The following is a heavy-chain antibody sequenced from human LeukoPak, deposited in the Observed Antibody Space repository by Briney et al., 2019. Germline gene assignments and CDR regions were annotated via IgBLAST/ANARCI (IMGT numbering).Heavy chain of an antibody. CDR1: EFIFSDYA. V-gene: IGHV3-23*05. D-gene: IGHD6-19*01. CDR3: AKFEGATIPGWFNDY. Sequence: GGSLRLSCAASEFIFSDYAMGWVRQAPGKGLEWVSTIDKTTYPTFYADSVKGRFTISRDNSKNKLYLQMNRLRTEDTPVYFCAKFEGATIPGWFNDYWGQGILVTVSS. CDR2: IDKTTYPT. J-gene: IGHJ4*02.